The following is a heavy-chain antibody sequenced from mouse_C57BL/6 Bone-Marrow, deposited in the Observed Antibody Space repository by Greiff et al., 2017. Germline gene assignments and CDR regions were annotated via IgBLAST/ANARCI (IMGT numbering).Heavy chain of an antibody. CDR2: ISDGGSYT. Sequence: EVKLVESGGGLVKPGGSLKLSCAASGFTFSSYAMSWVRQTPEKRLEWVATISDGGSYTYYPDNVKGRFTIDRDKAKNNLYLQMSHLKSEDTAMYYCARDDYAMDYWGQGTSVTVSS. CDR1: GFTFSSYA. J-gene: IGHJ4*01. V-gene: IGHV5-4*01. CDR3: ARDDYAMDY.